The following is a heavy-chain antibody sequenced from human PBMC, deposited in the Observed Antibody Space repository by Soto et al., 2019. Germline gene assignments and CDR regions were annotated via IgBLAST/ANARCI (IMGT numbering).Heavy chain of an antibody. D-gene: IGHD3-3*01. J-gene: IGHJ5*02. CDR2: ISAYNGNT. V-gene: IGHV1-18*01. CDR3: ARDYYDFWSGYGSGWSDP. Sequence: GASMKVSCKASGYTFTSYGISWVRQAPGQGLEWMGWISAYNGNTNYAQKLQGRVTMTTDTSTSTAYMELRSLRSDDTAVYYCARDYYDFWSGYGSGWSDPWGQGTLVTVSS. CDR1: GYTFTSYG.